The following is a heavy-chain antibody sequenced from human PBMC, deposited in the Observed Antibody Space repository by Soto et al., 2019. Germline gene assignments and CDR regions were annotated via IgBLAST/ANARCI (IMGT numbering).Heavy chain of an antibody. CDR2: INHSGST. D-gene: IGHD4-17*01. CDR3: ARGRYGGNSEYFQH. Sequence: QVQLQQWGAGLLKPSETLSLTCAVYGGSFSGYYWSWIRQPPGKGLEWIGEINHSGSTNYNPSLKSRVTISVDTSKNQFSLKLSSVTAADTAVYYCARGRYGGNSEYFQHWGQGTLVTVSS. CDR1: GGSFSGYY. J-gene: IGHJ1*01. V-gene: IGHV4-34*01.